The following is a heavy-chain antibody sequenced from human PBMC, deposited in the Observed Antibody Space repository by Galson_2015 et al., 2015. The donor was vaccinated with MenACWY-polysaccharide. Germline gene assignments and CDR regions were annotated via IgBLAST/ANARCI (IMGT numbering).Heavy chain of an antibody. D-gene: IGHD5-12*01. CDR2: IKSKSDGEII. Sequence: LRLSCAASGFTFSVAWMNWVRQAPGKGLAWVGRIKSKSDGEIIDYAAPVKGRFTISRDDSKSTLYLQMNSLKTEDTAVYYCSTGLVCFNGYDCSWGQGTLVTVSS. CDR3: STGLVCFNGYDCS. V-gene: IGHV3-15*01. CDR1: GFTFSVAW. J-gene: IGHJ4*02.